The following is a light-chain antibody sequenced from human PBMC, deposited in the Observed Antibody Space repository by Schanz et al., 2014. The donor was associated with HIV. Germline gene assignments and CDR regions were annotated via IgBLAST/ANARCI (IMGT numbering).Light chain of an antibody. CDR3: SSYTPNTYVL. CDR1: TSDIGDFDY. J-gene: IGLJ2*01. CDR2: DVT. V-gene: IGLV2-11*01. Sequence: QSALTQPRSVSGSPGQSVTISCTGSTSDIGDFDYVSWYQHHPDKAPKLIIYDVTKRPSGVPDRFSGSKSGNTASLTISGLQAEDEADYYCSSYTPNTYVLFGGGTKLTVL.